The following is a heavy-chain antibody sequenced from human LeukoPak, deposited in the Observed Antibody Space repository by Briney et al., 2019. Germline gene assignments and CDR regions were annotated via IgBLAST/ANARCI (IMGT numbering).Heavy chain of an antibody. Sequence: GESLKISCKISGYRLTSNWIGWVRQVPGKGLEWMGLIYPGYSDAKYSPSFQGQVTFSVDASISTAYLQLSGLRAPDTAIYYCVRFALSSSLDHWGQGTLVTVSS. D-gene: IGHD6-13*01. CDR3: VRFALSSSLDH. V-gene: IGHV5-51*01. CDR2: IYPGYSDA. CDR1: GYRLTSNW. J-gene: IGHJ5*02.